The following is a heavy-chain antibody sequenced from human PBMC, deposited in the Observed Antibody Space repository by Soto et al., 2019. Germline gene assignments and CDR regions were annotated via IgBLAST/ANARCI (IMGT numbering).Heavy chain of an antibody. CDR2: IIPIFGTA. V-gene: IGHV1-69*13. D-gene: IGHD2-2*02. Sequence: GASVKVSCKASGGTFSSYAISWVRQAPGQGLEWMGGIIPIFGTANYAQKFQGRVTITADESTSTAYMELSSLRSEDTAVYYCARGKIVVVPAAIGPHYYYYGMDVWGQGTTVTVSS. CDR1: GGTFSSYA. J-gene: IGHJ6*02. CDR3: ARGKIVVVPAAIGPHYYYYGMDV.